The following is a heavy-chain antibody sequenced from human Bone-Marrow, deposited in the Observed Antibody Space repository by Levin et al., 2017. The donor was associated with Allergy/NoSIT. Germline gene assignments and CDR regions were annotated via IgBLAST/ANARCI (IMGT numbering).Heavy chain of an antibody. CDR1: GFTFNSSA. J-gene: IGHJ4*02. Sequence: GESLKISCAASGFTFNSSAMTWVRQAPGKGLGWVSVISGSGISIYYAGLVKGRFTISRDLSKNPLYLPTNSLRAEDTAVYYCAKGGWLTPTDYWGQGTLVTVSS. V-gene: IGHV3-23*01. D-gene: IGHD5-24*01. CDR3: AKGGWLTPTDY. CDR2: ISGSGISI.